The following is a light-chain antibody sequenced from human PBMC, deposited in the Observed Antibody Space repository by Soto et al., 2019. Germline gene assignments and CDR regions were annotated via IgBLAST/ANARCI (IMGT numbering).Light chain of an antibody. V-gene: IGLV2-14*01. CDR2: DVS. CDR3: SSYASSNTLI. CDR1: SSDVGGYKL. Sequence: QSALTQPASVSGSPGQSITISCSGTSSDVGGYKLVSWYQQHPGKAPKLMIYDVSNRPSGVSNRFSGSKSGNTASLTISGLQAEDEAHYYCSSYASSNTLIFGTGTKVTVL. J-gene: IGLJ1*01.